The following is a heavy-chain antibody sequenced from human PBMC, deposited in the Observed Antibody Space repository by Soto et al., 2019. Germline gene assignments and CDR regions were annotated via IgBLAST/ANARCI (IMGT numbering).Heavy chain of an antibody. CDR1: GFTFSSYA. J-gene: IGHJ4*02. V-gene: IGHV3-30-3*01. Sequence: GESLKISCAASGFTFSSYAMHWVRQAPGKGLEWVAVISYDGSNKYYADSVKGRFTISRDNSKNTLYLQMNSLRAEDTAVYYCARDGSGSYGYWGQGTLVTVSS. D-gene: IGHD3-10*01. CDR2: ISYDGSNK. CDR3: ARDGSGSYGY.